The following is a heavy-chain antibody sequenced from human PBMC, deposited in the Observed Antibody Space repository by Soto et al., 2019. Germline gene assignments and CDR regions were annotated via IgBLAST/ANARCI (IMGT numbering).Heavy chain of an antibody. Sequence: QVQLVQSGAEVKKPGASVKVSCKASGYTFSSYAINWVRQAPGQGLEWMGRISAYTFNTDYAQKFQGRVTMTADTSTTTAYLELRSLRSDDTAVYYCGRDRYYYDNSGYTPLDSWGQGTLVTVSS. V-gene: IGHV1-18*01. CDR3: GRDRYYYDNSGYTPLDS. D-gene: IGHD3-22*01. J-gene: IGHJ4*02. CDR1: GYTFSSYA. CDR2: ISAYTFNT.